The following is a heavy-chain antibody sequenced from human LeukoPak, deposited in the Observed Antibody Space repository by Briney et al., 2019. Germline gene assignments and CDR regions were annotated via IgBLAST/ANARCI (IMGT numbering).Heavy chain of an antibody. D-gene: IGHD5-18*01. CDR2: ISYDGSNK. CDR1: GFTFSSYG. J-gene: IGHJ3*02. V-gene: IGHV3-30-3*01. Sequence: GGSLRLSCAASGFTFSSYGMHWVRQAPGKGLEWVTVISYDGSNKYYADSVKGRFTISRDNSKNTLYLQMNSLRAEDTAVYYCARDLQLWAGDAFDIWGQGTMATVSS. CDR3: ARDLQLWAGDAFDI.